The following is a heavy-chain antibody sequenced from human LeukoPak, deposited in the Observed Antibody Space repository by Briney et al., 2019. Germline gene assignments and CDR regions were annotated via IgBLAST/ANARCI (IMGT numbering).Heavy chain of an antibody. Sequence: ASVKVSCKASGYTFTGYFLHWVRQAPGQGLEWMGWINPNSGGTTFAQKFQGRVTMTRDTSISTAYMELSRLGSDDTAVYYCARVFNYYDTSGYYTWGQGTLVTVSS. V-gene: IGHV1-2*02. CDR1: GYTFTGYF. D-gene: IGHD3-22*01. CDR3: ARVFNYYDTSGYYT. J-gene: IGHJ5*02. CDR2: INPNSGGT.